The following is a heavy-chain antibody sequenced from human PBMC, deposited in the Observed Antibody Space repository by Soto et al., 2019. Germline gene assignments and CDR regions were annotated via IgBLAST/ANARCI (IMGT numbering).Heavy chain of an antibody. CDR3: ARQGDVTGTVDYSYGD. J-gene: IGHJ4*02. V-gene: IGHV5-51*01. Sequence: PGESIKISCKVSRYIFTAYSSGWVRQMPGKGLEWLGVIYHPXSDTKYIQSFQCQVTISADKSITTAYLKWSSLKASDTATYYCARQGDVTGTVDYSYGDWAQGTQVTVSS. CDR2: IYHPXSDT. CDR1: RYIFTAYS. D-gene: IGHD1-20*01.